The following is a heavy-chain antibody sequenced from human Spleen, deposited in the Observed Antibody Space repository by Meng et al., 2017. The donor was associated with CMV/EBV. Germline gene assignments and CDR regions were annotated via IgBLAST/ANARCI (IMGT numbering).Heavy chain of an antibody. CDR1: GFTFGDYA. CDR2: TRSKAYGGTT. V-gene: IGHV3-49*04. J-gene: IGHJ4*02. CDR3: TRAGNSRRAYYFDY. Sequence: GGSLRLSCTAPGFTFGDYAMSWVRQAPGKGLEWVGFTRSKAYGGTTEYAASVKGRFTISRDDSKSIAYLQMNSLKTEDTAVYYCTRAGNSRRAYYFDYWGQGTLVTVSS.